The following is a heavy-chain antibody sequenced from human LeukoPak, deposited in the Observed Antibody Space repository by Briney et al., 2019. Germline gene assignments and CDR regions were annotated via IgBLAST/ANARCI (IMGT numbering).Heavy chain of an antibody. V-gene: IGHV3-30*02. D-gene: IGHD4-17*01. CDR2: IRYDGSNK. J-gene: IGHJ4*02. CDR1: GFTLSSYG. CDR3: AKAPTVSQDY. Sequence: PGGSLRLSCAASGFTLSSYGMHWVRQAPGKGLEWVAFIRYDGSNKYYADSVKGRFTISRDNSKNTLYLQMNSLRAEDTAVYYCAKAPTVSQDYWGQGTLVTVSS.